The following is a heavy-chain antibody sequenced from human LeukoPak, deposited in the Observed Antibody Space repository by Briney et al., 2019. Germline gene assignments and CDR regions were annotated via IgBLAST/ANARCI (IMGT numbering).Heavy chain of an antibody. Sequence: ASVKVSCKASGYTFTGYYMHWVRQAPGQGLEWMGWINPNSGGTNYAQKFQGWVTMTRDTSISTAYMELSRLRSDDTAVYYCARLQTDYYDSSGYDAFDIWGQGTMVTVSS. V-gene: IGHV1-2*04. J-gene: IGHJ3*02. D-gene: IGHD3-22*01. CDR2: INPNSGGT. CDR1: GYTFTGYY. CDR3: ARLQTDYYDSSGYDAFDI.